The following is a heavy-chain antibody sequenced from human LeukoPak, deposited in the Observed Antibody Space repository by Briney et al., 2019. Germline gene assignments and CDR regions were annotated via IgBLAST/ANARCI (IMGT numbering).Heavy chain of an antibody. CDR2: IYYSGST. CDR3: ARPSYYYGSGSYLED. V-gene: IGHV4-39*01. Sequence: PSETLSLTCTVSGGSISSSSYYWGWIRQPPGKGLEWIGSIYYSGSTYYNPSLKSRVTISVDTSKNQFSLKLSSVTAADTAVYYCARPSYYYGSGSYLEDWGQGTLVTVSS. J-gene: IGHJ4*02. CDR1: GGSISSSSYY. D-gene: IGHD3-10*01.